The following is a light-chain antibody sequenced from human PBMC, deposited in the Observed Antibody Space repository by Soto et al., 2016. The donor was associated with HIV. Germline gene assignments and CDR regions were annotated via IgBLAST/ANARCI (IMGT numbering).Light chain of an antibody. CDR1: NIGSKS. CDR3: QIWYGGGDHVV. CDR2: GNS. J-gene: IGLJ2*01. V-gene: IGLV3-21*02. Sequence: SYELAQPPSVSVAPGQTAKITCGAFNIGSKSVHWYQQRPGQAPVVVVYGNSDRPSGIPERFSGSNSGSTATLTISRVEAGDEADYYCQIWYGGGDHVVFGGGTKLTV.